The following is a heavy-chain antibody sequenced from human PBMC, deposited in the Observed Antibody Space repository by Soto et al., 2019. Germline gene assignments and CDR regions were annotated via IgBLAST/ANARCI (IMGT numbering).Heavy chain of an antibody. V-gene: IGHV3-73*01. CDR3: VRRGGLLAEAFDV. CDR2: VKNKADNYAT. CDR1: GFTFSASA. J-gene: IGHJ3*01. D-gene: IGHD5-12*01. Sequence: VQLVESGGGLVQPGGSLKLSCAASGFTFSASALHWVRQASGKGLEWVGHVKNKADNYATTYGASMKGRVTVYRDDSKNTAYLQMNSLTTEDTAVYYCVRRGGLLAEAFDVWVQGTMVTVSS.